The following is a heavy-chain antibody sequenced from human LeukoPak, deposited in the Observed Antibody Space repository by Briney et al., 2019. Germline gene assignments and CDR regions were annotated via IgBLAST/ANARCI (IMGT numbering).Heavy chain of an antibody. Sequence: PSETLSLTCTVSGGSISSYYWDWIRQSPGKGLEWIGYIYHDGSTNYNPSLKSRATMSVDTSKNQFSLKLSSVTAADTAVYYCARDSSSGSWFDPWGQGTLVTVSS. CDR3: ARDSSSGSWFDP. CDR2: IYHDGST. V-gene: IGHV4-59*01. J-gene: IGHJ5*02. CDR1: GGSISSYY. D-gene: IGHD6-13*01.